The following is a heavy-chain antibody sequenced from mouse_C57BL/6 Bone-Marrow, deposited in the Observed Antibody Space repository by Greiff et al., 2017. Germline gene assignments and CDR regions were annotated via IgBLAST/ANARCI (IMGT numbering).Heavy chain of an antibody. V-gene: IGHV5-6*02. CDR2: ISSGGSYT. Sequence: DVMLVESGGDLVKPGGSLKLSCAASGFTFSSYGMSWVRQTPDKRLEWVATISSGGSYTYYPDSVKGRFTISRDNAKNTLYLQMSSLKSEDTAMYYCARVYYGYLGYWGQGTTLTVSS. CDR3: ARVYYGYLGY. J-gene: IGHJ2*01. CDR1: GFTFSSYG. D-gene: IGHD2-1*01.